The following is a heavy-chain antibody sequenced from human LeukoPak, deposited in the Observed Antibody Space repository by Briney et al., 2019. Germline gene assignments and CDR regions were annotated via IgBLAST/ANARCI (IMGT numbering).Heavy chain of an antibody. Sequence: GGSLRLSCAASGFTFSSYSMNWVRQAPGKGLEWVSYISSSSTIYYADSVKGRFTISRDNAKNSLYLQMNSLRAEDTAVYYCAREVLWYYGSGSFWGQGTLVTVSS. V-gene: IGHV3-48*04. CDR2: ISSSSTI. J-gene: IGHJ4*02. CDR3: AREVLWYYGSGSF. D-gene: IGHD3-10*01. CDR1: GFTFSSYS.